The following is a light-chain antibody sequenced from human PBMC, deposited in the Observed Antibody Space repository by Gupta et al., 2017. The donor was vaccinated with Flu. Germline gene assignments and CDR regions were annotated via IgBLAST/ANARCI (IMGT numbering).Light chain of an antibody. CDR3: QQYNDWPGVT. Sequence: EIVMTQSPATLSVSPGERATLSCRASQSVTTNLAWYQQKPGQAPRLLIYGASTRPTGIPVRFSGSGSGTEFTLTISSRQSEDFAVYYCQQYNDWPGVTFGGGTKVEIK. V-gene: IGKV3-15*01. J-gene: IGKJ4*01. CDR1: QSVTTN. CDR2: GAS.